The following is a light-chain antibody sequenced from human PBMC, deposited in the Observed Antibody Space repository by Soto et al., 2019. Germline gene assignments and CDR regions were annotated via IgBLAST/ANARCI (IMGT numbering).Light chain of an antibody. V-gene: IGLV2-14*03. Sequence: QSALTQRASVSGSPGQSITISCSGTTNDVGGYNYVSWYQQHPGKAPKLLIYGVTDRPSGVSSRFSGSKSGNAASLTISGLQAEDEGDYYCSSYTSSYTWVFGGGTKLTVL. CDR3: SSYTSSYTWV. CDR1: TNDVGGYNY. J-gene: IGLJ3*02. CDR2: GVT.